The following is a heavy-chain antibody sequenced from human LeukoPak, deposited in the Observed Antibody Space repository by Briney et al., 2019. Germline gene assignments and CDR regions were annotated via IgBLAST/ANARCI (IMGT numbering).Heavy chain of an antibody. D-gene: IGHD6-13*01. Sequence: PSETLSLTCTVSGYSISSGYYWGWIRQPPGKGLEWIGSIYHSGSTYYNPSLKSRVTISVDTSKNQFSLKLSSATAADTAVYYCARVIAAANWFDPWGQGTLVTVSS. CDR3: ARVIAAANWFDP. CDR1: GYSISSGYY. CDR2: IYHSGST. J-gene: IGHJ5*02. V-gene: IGHV4-38-2*02.